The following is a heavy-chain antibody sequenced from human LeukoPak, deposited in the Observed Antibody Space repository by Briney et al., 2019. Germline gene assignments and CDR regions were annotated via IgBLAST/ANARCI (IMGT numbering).Heavy chain of an antibody. CDR1: GYTFTGYC. CDR2: INPNSGGT. CDR3: ATGEPLLSDY. D-gene: IGHD3-10*01. J-gene: IGHJ4*02. Sequence: ASVKVSCKASGYTFTGYCMRWVRQAPGQGLEWMGRINPNSGGTNYAQKFQGRVTMTRDTSISTAYMELSRLRSDGTAVYYCATGEPLLSDYWGQGTLVTVSS. V-gene: IGHV1-2*06.